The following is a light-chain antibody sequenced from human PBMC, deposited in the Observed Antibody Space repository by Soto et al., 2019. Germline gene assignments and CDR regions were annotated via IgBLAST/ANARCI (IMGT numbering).Light chain of an antibody. V-gene: IGKV3-20*01. CDR2: GAS. CDR3: QQYGSSGT. J-gene: IGKJ1*01. CDR1: QSVINNY. Sequence: EIVMTQSPATLSVSPGERATLSCSASQSVINNYLAWYQQKPGQAPRLLIYGASNRATGIPDRFSGSGSGTDFTLTISRLEPEDFAVYYCQQYGSSGTFGQGTKVDI.